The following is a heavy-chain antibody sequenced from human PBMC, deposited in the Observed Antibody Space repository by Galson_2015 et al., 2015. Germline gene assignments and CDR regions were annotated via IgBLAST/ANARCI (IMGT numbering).Heavy chain of an antibody. CDR1: GGSISSGSYY. Sequence: TLSLTCTVSGGSISSGSYYWSWIRQPAGKGLEWIGRIYTSGSTNYNPSLKSRVTISVDTSKNQFSLKLSSVTAADTAVYYCAREDAMTEWDNWFDPWGQGTLVTVSS. D-gene: IGHD1-26*01. CDR2: IYTSGST. J-gene: IGHJ5*02. CDR3: AREDAMTEWDNWFDP. V-gene: IGHV4-61*02.